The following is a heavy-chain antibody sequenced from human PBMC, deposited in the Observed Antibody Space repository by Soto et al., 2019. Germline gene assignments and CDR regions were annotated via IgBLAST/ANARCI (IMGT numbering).Heavy chain of an antibody. V-gene: IGHV3-43D*04. D-gene: IGHD3-22*01. Sequence: PGGSLRLSCAAAGFDFEDYAMHWVRQVPGKGLEWVSLTNSDGTDSYYMDSVKGRSTISRDNAKSTLYLQMDRLRPEDTALYFCAKSLYYYDSSPLDHWGQGTLVTV. CDR3: AKSLYYYDSSPLDH. CDR2: TNSDGTDS. J-gene: IGHJ4*02. CDR1: GFDFEDYA.